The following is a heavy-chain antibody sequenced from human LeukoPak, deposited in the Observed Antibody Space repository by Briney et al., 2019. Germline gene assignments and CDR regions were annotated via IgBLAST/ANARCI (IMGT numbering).Heavy chain of an antibody. J-gene: IGHJ5*02. V-gene: IGHV1-3*01. D-gene: IGHD3-10*01. CDR3: ARTRMVRGVSNWFDP. CDR2: INAGNGNT. Sequence: GASVKVSCKASGYTFTSYAMHWVRQAPGQRLEWMGWINAGNGNTKYSQKFQGRVTMTTDTSTGTAYMELRSLRSDDTAVYYCARTRMVRGVSNWFDPWGQGTLVTVSS. CDR1: GYTFTSYA.